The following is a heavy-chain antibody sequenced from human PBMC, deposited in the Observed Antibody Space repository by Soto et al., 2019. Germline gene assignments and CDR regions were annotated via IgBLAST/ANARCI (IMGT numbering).Heavy chain of an antibody. Sequence: DVQLVESGGGLVQPGRSLRLSCAASGFTFDDYAMHWVRQAPGKGLEWVSGISWNSGSIGYADSVKGRFTISRDNAKNSLYLQMNSLRAEDTALYYCAKEYSSSWYYFDYWGQGTLVTVSS. CDR1: GFTFDDYA. CDR2: ISWNSGSI. V-gene: IGHV3-9*01. J-gene: IGHJ4*02. CDR3: AKEYSSSWYYFDY. D-gene: IGHD6-13*01.